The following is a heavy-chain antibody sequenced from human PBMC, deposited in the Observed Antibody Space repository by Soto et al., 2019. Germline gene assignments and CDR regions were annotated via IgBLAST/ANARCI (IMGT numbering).Heavy chain of an antibody. D-gene: IGHD3-10*01. CDR2: ISYDGSNK. V-gene: IGHV3-30*03. J-gene: IGHJ4*02. CDR3: ATWFGAFDY. CDR1: GVTFSSYG. Sequence: QVQLVESGGGVVQSGRSLRLSCAASGVTFSSYGMHWVRQAPGKGLEWVAGISYDGSNKYYADSVKGRFTISRDNSKNTLYLQMHRLRDEATDLYSCATWFGAFDYWGQGTLVTVSS.